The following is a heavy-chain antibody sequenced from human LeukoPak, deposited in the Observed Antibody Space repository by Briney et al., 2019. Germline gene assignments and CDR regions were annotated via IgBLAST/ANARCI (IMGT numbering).Heavy chain of an antibody. CDR1: GFTFSSYA. CDR2: ISYDGSNK. V-gene: IGHV3-30*07. D-gene: IGHD3-10*01. Sequence: PGGSLRLSCAASGFTFSSYAMHWVRQAPGKGLEWVAVISYDGSNKYYVDSVKGRFTISRDNSKNTLYLQMNSLRAEDTAVYYCAKHGSGSYYKHFDNWGQGTLVTVSS. J-gene: IGHJ4*02. CDR3: AKHGSGSYYKHFDN.